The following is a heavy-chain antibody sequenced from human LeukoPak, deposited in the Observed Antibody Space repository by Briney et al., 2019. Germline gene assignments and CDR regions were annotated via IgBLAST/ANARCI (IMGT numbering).Heavy chain of an antibody. J-gene: IGHJ4*02. Sequence: GGSLRLSCAASGFTFSSYAMTWVRQAPGKGLEWVSAISSSGGSTFYADSVKGRFTISRDNSKNTLYLQMNSLRAEDTAVYYCARHLYCSSSSCYEYFDYWGQGTLVAVSS. CDR1: GFTFSSYA. CDR2: ISSSGGST. D-gene: IGHD2-2*01. V-gene: IGHV3-23*01. CDR3: ARHLYCSSSSCYEYFDY.